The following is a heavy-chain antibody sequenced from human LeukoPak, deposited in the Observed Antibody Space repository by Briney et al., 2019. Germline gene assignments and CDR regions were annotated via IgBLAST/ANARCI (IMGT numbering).Heavy chain of an antibody. D-gene: IGHD6-13*01. J-gene: IGHJ4*02. CDR2: IRSKANSYAT. CDR3: TSSIEAAGALY. V-gene: IGHV3-73*01. CDR1: GFTFSGSA. Sequence: GGSLRLSCAASGFTFSGSAMHWVRQASGKGLEWVGRIRSKANSYATAYAASVKGRFTISRDDSKNTAYLQMNSLKTEDTAVYYCTSSIEAAGALYWGQGTLVTVSS.